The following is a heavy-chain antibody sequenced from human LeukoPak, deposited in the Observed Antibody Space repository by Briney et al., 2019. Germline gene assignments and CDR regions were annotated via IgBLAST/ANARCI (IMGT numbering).Heavy chain of an antibody. CDR2: IYRSGST. Sequence: SEPLSLTCAVSGGSINSGGYSWSWIRQPPGKGLEWMGYIYRSGSTYYNPSLKSRVTMSVDRSKNHFSLKLNSVTAADTAVYYCARGYATFDFWGQGILVTVPP. J-gene: IGHJ4*02. D-gene: IGHD5-18*01. V-gene: IGHV4-30-2*01. CDR1: GGSINSGGYS. CDR3: ARGYATFDF.